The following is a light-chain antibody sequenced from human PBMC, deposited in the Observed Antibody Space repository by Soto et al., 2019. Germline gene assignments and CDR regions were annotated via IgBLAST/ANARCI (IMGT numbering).Light chain of an antibody. CDR3: QQYYKWPPWT. CDR2: GAS. Sequence: EIVMTRAPATLSVSPGERATLSCRASQSVNSNLAWYQQKPGQAPRLLMYGASTRATGIPARFSGSGSGTEFTLTISSLQSEDFAFYYCQQYYKWPPWTFGQGTKVDI. J-gene: IGKJ1*01. V-gene: IGKV3-15*01. CDR1: QSVNSN.